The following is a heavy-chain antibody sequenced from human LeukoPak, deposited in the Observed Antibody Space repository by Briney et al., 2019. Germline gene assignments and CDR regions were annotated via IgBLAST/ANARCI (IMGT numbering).Heavy chain of an antibody. CDR2: INPSGGST. CDR3: ARVPDSTSSGYYYVGY. Sequence: AASVKVSCKASGYTFTSYYMHWVRQAPGQGLEWMGIINPSGGSTSYAQKFQGRVTMTRDTSTSTVYMELSSLRSEDTAVYYCARVPDSTSSGYYYVGYWGQGTLVTVSS. D-gene: IGHD3-22*01. J-gene: IGHJ4*02. CDR1: GYTFTSYY. V-gene: IGHV1-46*01.